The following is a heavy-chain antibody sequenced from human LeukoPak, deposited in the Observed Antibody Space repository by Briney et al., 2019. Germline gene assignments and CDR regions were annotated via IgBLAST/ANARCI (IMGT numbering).Heavy chain of an antibody. V-gene: IGHV3-53*01. Sequence: PGGSLRLSCAASGFTFRSYAMSWVRQAPGKGLEWVSVVYSGGSTYYADSVKGRFTISRDNSKNTLYLQMNSLRAEDTAVYYCARAGYSGYALGDWGQGTLVTVFS. D-gene: IGHD5-12*01. CDR1: GFTFRSYA. J-gene: IGHJ4*02. CDR2: VYSGGST. CDR3: ARAGYSGYALGD.